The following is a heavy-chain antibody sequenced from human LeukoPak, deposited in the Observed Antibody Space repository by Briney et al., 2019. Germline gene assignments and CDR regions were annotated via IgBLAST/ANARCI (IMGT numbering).Heavy chain of an antibody. CDR2: INSDGSST. V-gene: IGHV3-74*01. Sequence: GGSLRLSCAASGFTFSSYWMHWVRQAPGKGLVWVSRINSDGSSTSYADSVKSRFTISRDNAKNTLYLQMNSLRAEDTAVYYCAREVAAAPFDYWGQGTLVTVSS. CDR1: GFTFSSYW. CDR3: AREVAAAPFDY. J-gene: IGHJ4*02. D-gene: IGHD6-13*01.